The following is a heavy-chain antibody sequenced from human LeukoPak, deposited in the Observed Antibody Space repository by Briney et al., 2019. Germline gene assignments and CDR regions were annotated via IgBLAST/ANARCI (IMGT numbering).Heavy chain of an antibody. CDR3: ARGRVSSIAAAGTFGDY. CDR1: GGSFSGYY. J-gene: IGHJ4*02. Sequence: SETLSLTCAVYGGSFSGYYWSWIRQPPGKGLEWIGEINHSGSTNYNPSLKSRVTISVDTSKNQFSLKLSSVTAADTAVYYCARGRVSSIAAAGTFGDYWGQGTLVTVSS. CDR2: INHSGST. V-gene: IGHV4-34*01. D-gene: IGHD6-13*01.